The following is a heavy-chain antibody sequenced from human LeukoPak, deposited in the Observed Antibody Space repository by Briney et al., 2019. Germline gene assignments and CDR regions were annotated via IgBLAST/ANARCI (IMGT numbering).Heavy chain of an antibody. CDR1: GGSINSYY. Sequence: PSETLSLTCTVSGGSINSYYWNWIRQPPGKGLEWIGYIYHSGSTNYNPSLKSRVTISLDTSKNQFSLKLTSVTAADTVIYYCARVGGMTTINNAAFDIWGQGTMVTVSS. CDR2: IYHSGST. V-gene: IGHV4-59*01. D-gene: IGHD5-24*01. J-gene: IGHJ3*02. CDR3: ARVGGMTTINNAAFDI.